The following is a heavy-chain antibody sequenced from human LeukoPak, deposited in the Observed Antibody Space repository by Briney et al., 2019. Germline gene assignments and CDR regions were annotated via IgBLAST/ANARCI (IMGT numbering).Heavy chain of an antibody. CDR1: GFTFSSYA. V-gene: IGHV3-23*01. Sequence: PGGSLSLSCAASGFTFSSYAMNWVRQAPGKGLEWVSTISGSGRDTDYTDSVKGRFTISRDNSKNTLYLQMNSLRAEDTAVYYCAKDASAGGSYYFDFWGQGTLVTVSS. J-gene: IGHJ4*02. D-gene: IGHD6-13*01. CDR2: ISGSGRDT. CDR3: AKDASAGGSYYFDF.